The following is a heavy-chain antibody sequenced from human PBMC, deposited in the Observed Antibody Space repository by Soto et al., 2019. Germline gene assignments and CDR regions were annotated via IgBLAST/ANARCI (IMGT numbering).Heavy chain of an antibody. V-gene: IGHV3-15*01. D-gene: IGHD6-13*01. CDR2: IKSKTDGGTT. Sequence: PGGSLRLSCAASGFTFSNAWMSWVRQAPGKGLEWVGRIKSKTDGGTTDCAAPVKGRFTISRDDSKNTLYLQMNSLKTEDTAVYYCTTDAPWYSSSWYWDAFDIWGQGTMVTVSS. CDR1: GFTFSNAW. CDR3: TTDAPWYSSSWYWDAFDI. J-gene: IGHJ3*02.